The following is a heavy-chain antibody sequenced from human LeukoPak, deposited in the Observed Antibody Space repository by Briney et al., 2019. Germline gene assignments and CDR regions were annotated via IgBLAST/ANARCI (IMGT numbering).Heavy chain of an antibody. CDR2: ISSSSSYI. CDR3: ARVGGGALRYFDWLWIDY. CDR1: GFTFSSYS. J-gene: IGHJ4*02. Sequence: PGGSLSLSCAASGFTFSSYSMNWVRQAPGKGLEWVSSISSSSSYIYYADSVKGRFTISRDNAKNSLYLRMNSLRAEDTAVYYCARVGGGALRYFDWLWIDYWGQGTLVTVSS. D-gene: IGHD3-9*01. V-gene: IGHV3-21*01.